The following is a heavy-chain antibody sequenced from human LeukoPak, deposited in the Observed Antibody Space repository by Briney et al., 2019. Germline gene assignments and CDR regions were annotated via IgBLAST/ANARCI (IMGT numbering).Heavy chain of an antibody. Sequence: GGSLRLSCTASGFTISTYWMSWVRQAPGKGLEWVANINQDGSKKYYVDSVKGRFTISRDNVKNSVYLQMNSLRAEDSATYYCAKLSRVAVAGAEYFQHWGQGTLVTVSS. J-gene: IGHJ1*01. CDR1: GFTISTYW. V-gene: IGHV3-7*03. CDR2: INQDGSKK. D-gene: IGHD6-19*01. CDR3: AKLSRVAVAGAEYFQH.